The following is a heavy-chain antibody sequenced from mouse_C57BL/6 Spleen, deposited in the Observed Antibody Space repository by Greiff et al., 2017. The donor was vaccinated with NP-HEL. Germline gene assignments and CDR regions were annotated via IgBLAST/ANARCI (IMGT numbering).Heavy chain of an antibody. CDR3: ARSDNDFYAMDF. J-gene: IGHJ4*01. CDR2: IKPGSGGT. Sequence: VQLQQSGAELVRPGTSVKVPCKASGYAFTNYVIDWIRQRPGQGLEWIGVIKPGSGGTIFNEKFKGKTTLTAERSSSTAYMQLSSLTSEDSAVYFCARSDNDFYAMDFWGQGTSVTVSS. V-gene: IGHV1-54*01. D-gene: IGHD2-4*01. CDR1: GYAFTNYV.